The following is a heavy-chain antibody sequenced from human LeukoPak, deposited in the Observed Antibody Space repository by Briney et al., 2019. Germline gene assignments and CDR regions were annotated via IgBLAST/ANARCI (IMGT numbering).Heavy chain of an antibody. CDR2: IYYSGST. D-gene: IGHD2-2*01. J-gene: IGHJ2*01. CDR1: GGSISSGDYY. CDR3: ARKAGYCSSTSCSHYWYFDL. V-gene: IGHV4-30-4*01. Sequence: PSETLSLTCTVSGGSISSGDYYWSWIRQPPGKGLEWIGYIYYSGSTYYNPSLKSRVTISVDTSKNQFSLKLSSVTAADTAVYYCARKAGYCSSTSCSHYWYFDLWGRGTLVTVSS.